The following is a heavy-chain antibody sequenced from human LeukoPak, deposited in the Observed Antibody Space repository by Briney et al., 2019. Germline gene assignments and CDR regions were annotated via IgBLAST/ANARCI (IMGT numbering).Heavy chain of an antibody. Sequence: GESLKISCKGSGSRFTSYWIGWVRQMPGKGLEWMGIIYPGDSDTRYSPSFQGQVTISADKSISTAYLQWSSLKASDTAMYYCARSVVPRGDAFDIWGQGTMVTVSS. D-gene: IGHD3-22*01. CDR3: ARSVVPRGDAFDI. V-gene: IGHV5-51*01. CDR1: GSRFTSYW. CDR2: IYPGDSDT. J-gene: IGHJ3*02.